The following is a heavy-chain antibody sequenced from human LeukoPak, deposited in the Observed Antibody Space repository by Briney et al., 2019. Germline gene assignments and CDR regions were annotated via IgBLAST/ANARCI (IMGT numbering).Heavy chain of an antibody. CDR2: IYYSGST. D-gene: IGHD4-17*01. V-gene: IGHV4-59*01. Sequence: SETLSLTCTVSGGSISSYYWSWIRQPPGKGLEWIGYIYYSGSTKYNPSLKSRVTISVDTSKNQFSLKLSSVTAADTAVYYCATTVTTLYGMDVWGQGTTVTVSS. CDR3: ATTVTTLYGMDV. CDR1: GGSISSYY. J-gene: IGHJ6*02.